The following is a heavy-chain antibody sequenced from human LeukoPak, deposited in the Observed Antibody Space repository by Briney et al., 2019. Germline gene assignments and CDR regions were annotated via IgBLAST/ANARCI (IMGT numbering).Heavy chain of an antibody. Sequence: GGSLRLSCAASGFTFSNYGMHWVRQAPGKGLEWVAVISYDGSNKYYTDSVKGRFTISRDNSKNTLYLQMNSLRAEDPAVYYCAKDRTAGYDGLVDYWGQGTLVTVSS. J-gene: IGHJ4*02. V-gene: IGHV3-30*18. CDR3: AKDRTAGYDGLVDY. CDR1: GFTFSNYG. CDR2: ISYDGSNK. D-gene: IGHD5-12*01.